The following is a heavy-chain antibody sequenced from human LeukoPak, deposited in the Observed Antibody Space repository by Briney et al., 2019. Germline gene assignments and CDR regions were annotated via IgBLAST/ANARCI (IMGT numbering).Heavy chain of an antibody. CDR3: ARDGIVATISIGDWFDP. D-gene: IGHD5-12*01. Sequence: ASVKVSCKASGYTFTGYYIHWLRQAPGQGLEWMGWINPKSGGTNFAQKFQGRITMTTDTSTSTAYMELRSLRSDDTAVYYCARDGIVATISIGDWFDPWGQGTLVTVSS. J-gene: IGHJ5*02. V-gene: IGHV1-2*02. CDR2: INPKSGGT. CDR1: GYTFTGYY.